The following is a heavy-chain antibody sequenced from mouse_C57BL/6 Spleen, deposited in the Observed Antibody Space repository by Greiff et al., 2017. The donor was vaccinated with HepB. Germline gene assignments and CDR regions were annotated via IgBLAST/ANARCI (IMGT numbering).Heavy chain of an antibody. CDR1: GFSLTSYG. J-gene: IGHJ3*01. CDR2: IWGVGST. V-gene: IGHV2-6*01. CDR3: ASGYGNYVFAY. D-gene: IGHD2-10*02. Sequence: VMLVESGPGLVAPSQSLSITCTVSGFSLTSYGVDWVRQSPGKGLEWLGVIWGVGSTNYNSALKSRLSISKDNSKSQVFLKMNSLQTDDTAMYYCASGYGNYVFAYWGQGTLVTVSA.